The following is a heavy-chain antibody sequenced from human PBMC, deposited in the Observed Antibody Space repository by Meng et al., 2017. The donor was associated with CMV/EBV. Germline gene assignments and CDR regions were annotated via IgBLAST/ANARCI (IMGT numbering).Heavy chain of an antibody. CDR3: GRDLTGERDQ. V-gene: IGHV3-74*03. J-gene: IGHJ4*02. D-gene: IGHD7-27*01. CDR1: GFTFSHYW. CDR2: INTDGSFT. Sequence: EEQLVESGGGLVQPGGSLRLSCEDSGFTFSHYWMHWVRQVPGEGPVWVSRINTDGSFTSYADSVKGRFTISRDNAKNTLYLHMHGLRVDDSAVYYCGRDLTGERDQWGQGTLVTVSS.